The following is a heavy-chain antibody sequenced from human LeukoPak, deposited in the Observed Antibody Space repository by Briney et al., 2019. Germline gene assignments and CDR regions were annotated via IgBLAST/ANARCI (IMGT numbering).Heavy chain of an antibody. CDR1: GFTFSSYW. Sequence: GGSLRLSCAASGFTFSSYWMSWVRQAPGKGLEWVANIKEDGSDKFYVHSVKGRFTFSRDNTKNSLYLQMDSLRAEDPAVYFCARGSYYFDYWGQGTLVTVSS. CDR3: ARGSYYFDY. CDR2: IKEDGSDK. V-gene: IGHV3-7*01. J-gene: IGHJ4*02.